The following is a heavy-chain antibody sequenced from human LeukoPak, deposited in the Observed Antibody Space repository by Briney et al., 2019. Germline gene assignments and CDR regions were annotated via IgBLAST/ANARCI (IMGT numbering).Heavy chain of an antibody. CDR3: ARDPERYCSGGSCYPKNWFDP. CDR2: IIPIFGTA. V-gene: IGHV1-69*13. D-gene: IGHD2-15*01. Sequence: ASVKVSCKASGGTFSSYAISWVRQAPGQGLEWMGGIIPIFGTANYAQKFQGRVTITADESTSTAYMELSSLRSEDTAVYYCARDPERYCSGGSCYPKNWFDPWGQGTLVTVSS. J-gene: IGHJ5*02. CDR1: GGTFSSYA.